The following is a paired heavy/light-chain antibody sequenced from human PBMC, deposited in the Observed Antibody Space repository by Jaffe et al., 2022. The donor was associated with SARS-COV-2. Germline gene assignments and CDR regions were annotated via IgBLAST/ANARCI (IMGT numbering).Light chain of an antibody. V-gene: IGKV1-17*01. CDR3: LQHSSYPWT. CDR1: QGIRND. CDR2: AAS. Sequence: DIQMTQSPSSLSASVGDRVTITCRASQGIRNDLGWYQQKPGKAPKRLIYAASSLQSGVPSRFSGSGSGTEFTLTISSLQPEDFAIYYCLQHSSYPWTFGQGTKVEIK. J-gene: IGKJ1*01.
Heavy chain of an antibody. J-gene: IGHJ6*02. CDR3: ARTERFLDPVAGYYYGMDV. D-gene: IGHD3-3*01. CDR2: IYYSGST. CDR1: SGSISSSTYY. V-gene: IGHV4-39*01. Sequence: QLQLQESGPGLVKPSETLSLTCTVSSGSISSSTYYWGWIRQPPGKGLEWIGSIYYSGSTYYNPSLKSRITISVDMSENQFSLKLSSVTAADTAVYYCARTERFLDPVAGYYYGMDVWGQGTTVTVSS.